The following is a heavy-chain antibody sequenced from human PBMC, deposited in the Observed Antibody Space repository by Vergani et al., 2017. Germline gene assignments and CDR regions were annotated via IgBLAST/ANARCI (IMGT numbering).Heavy chain of an antibody. CDR3: AKETQDDTVEAPAAIQGTFDN. D-gene: IGHD2-2*02. V-gene: IGHV3-33*06. Sequence: QVQLVESGGGVVQPGRSLRLSCAASGLTFSNYAMHSVRQAPGKGLEWVAVIWSDGSKKYYGDSVRGRFTISRDNSKNTLYLQMNSLRAEDTAVYYCAKETQDDTVEAPAAIQGTFDNWGQGTLVTVSS. CDR1: GLTFSNYA. CDR2: IWSDGSKK. J-gene: IGHJ4*02.